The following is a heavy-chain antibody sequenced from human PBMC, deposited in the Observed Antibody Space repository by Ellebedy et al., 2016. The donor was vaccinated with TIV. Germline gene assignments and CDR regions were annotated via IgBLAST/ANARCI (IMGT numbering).Heavy chain of an antibody. CDR1: GDSVSSFC. Sequence: SETLSLTXTVTGDSVSSFCWSWIRQPAGKGLEWLGRICTSGSTNYNPSLKSRVTMSSDTSKNQFSLKLSSVTAADTAVYWCTRGGGVVAATQWFDAWGQGTLVTVS. CDR2: ICTSGST. V-gene: IGHV4-4*07. J-gene: IGHJ5*02. CDR3: TRGGGVVAATQWFDA. D-gene: IGHD2-15*01.